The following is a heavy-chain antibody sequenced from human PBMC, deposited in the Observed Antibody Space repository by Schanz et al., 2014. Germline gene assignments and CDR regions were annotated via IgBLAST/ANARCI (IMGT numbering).Heavy chain of an antibody. D-gene: IGHD6-19*01. J-gene: IGHJ4*02. V-gene: IGHV1-2*06. CDR2: INPNSGAT. CDR3: ARGGYSSGWYDRDIAHFDY. Sequence: QVQLVQSGAEVKKPGASVKVSCQASGYTFTGYYMHWVRQAPGQGLEWMGQINPNSGATIYAQNFQGRVTMTRDTSISTAYMELSRLRSDDTAVYYCARGGYSSGWYDRDIAHFDYWGQGTLVTVSS. CDR1: GYTFTGYY.